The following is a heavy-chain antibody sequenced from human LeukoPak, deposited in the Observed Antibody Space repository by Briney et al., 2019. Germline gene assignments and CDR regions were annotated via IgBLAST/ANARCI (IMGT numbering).Heavy chain of an antibody. V-gene: IGHV4-59*11. J-gene: IGHJ3*02. CDR3: ARAREDTAMGRADAFDI. Sequence: SETLSLTCTVSGGSISSHYWSWIRQPPGKGLEWIGYIYYSGSTNYNPSLKSRVTISVDTSKNQFSLKLSSVTAADTAVYYCARAREDTAMGRADAFDIWGQGTMVTVSS. CDR2: IYYSGST. D-gene: IGHD5-18*01. CDR1: GGSISSHY.